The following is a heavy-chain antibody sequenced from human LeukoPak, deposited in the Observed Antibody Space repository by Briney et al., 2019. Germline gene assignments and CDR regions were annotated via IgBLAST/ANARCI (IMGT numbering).Heavy chain of an antibody. Sequence: PSDTLSLTCAVYDVSFSGYYWSWIRQPPGKGLEWIGEINHSGSTNYNPSLKSRVTISVDTSKNQFSLNLRSVTAADTAVYYCARVERIAAAYWGQGTLVTVSS. CDR1: DVSFSGYY. CDR3: ARVERIAAAY. CDR2: INHSGST. V-gene: IGHV4-34*01. D-gene: IGHD6-13*01. J-gene: IGHJ4*02.